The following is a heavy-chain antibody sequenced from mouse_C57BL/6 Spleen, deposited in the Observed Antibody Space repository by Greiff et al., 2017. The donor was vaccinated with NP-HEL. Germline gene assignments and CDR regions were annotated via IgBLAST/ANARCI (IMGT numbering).Heavy chain of an antibody. CDR3: ARGGLYYYGSRDYAMDY. CDR2: INPNNGGT. D-gene: IGHD1-1*01. Sequence: EVQLQQSGPELVKPGASVKMSCKASGYTFTDYNMHWVKQSHGKSLEWIGYINPNNGGTSYNQTFKGKATLTVNKSSSTAYMELRSLTSEDAAVSYCARGGLYYYGSRDYAMDYWGQGTSVTVSS. CDR1: GYTFTDYN. J-gene: IGHJ4*01. V-gene: IGHV1-22*01.